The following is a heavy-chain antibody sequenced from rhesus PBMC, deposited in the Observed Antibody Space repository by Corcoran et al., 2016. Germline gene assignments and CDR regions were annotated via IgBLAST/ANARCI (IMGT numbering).Heavy chain of an antibody. D-gene: IGHD1-1-1*01. CDR2: IRSGGST. J-gene: IGHJ5-1*01. Sequence: QVQLQQWGEGLVKPSETLSLTCTVSGGSVSGSWWGCIRPPPGKGLGWIGRIRSGGSTNYNPSLKSRVTISIDTSKNQFSRKLSSGTAADTAVYYCARQSIAGTYFDVWGPGVLVTVSS. V-gene: IGHV4-160*01. CDR1: GGSVSGSW. CDR3: ARQSIAGTYFDV.